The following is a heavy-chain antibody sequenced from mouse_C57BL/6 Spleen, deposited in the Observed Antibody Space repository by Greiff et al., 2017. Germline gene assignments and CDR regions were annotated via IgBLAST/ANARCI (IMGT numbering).Heavy chain of an antibody. CDR1: GYTFTSYW. V-gene: IGHV1-7*01. CDR3: ARSDDYDAAWFAY. J-gene: IGHJ3*01. D-gene: IGHD2-4*01. CDR2: INPSSGYT. Sequence: QVQLKQSGAELAKPGASVKLSCKASGYTFTSYWMHWVKQRPGQGLEWIGYINPSSGYTKYNQKFKDKATLTADKSSSTAYMQLGSLTYEDSAVXYCARSDDYDAAWFAYRGQGNLVTGSA.